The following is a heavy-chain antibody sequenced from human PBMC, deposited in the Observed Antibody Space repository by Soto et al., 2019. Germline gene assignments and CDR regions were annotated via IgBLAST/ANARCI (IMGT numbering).Heavy chain of an antibody. Sequence: XGTLSLTCTVSGDSVSSGNYYWSWIRQPPGKGLEWIGYIQASGGTRYNPSLKSRVYISLDTSKNQFSLMLTSVTAADTAIYYCMRTNSRGHWAAWYWGQGTLVTVSS. CDR3: MRTNSRGHWAAWY. V-gene: IGHV4-61*01. J-gene: IGHJ4*02. CDR1: GDSVSSGNYY. CDR2: IQASGGT. D-gene: IGHD3-22*01.